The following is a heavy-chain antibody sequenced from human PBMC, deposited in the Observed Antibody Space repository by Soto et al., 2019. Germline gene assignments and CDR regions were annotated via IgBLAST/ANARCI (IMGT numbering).Heavy chain of an antibody. CDR2: TSFDGSSG. D-gene: IGHD6-19*01. CDR1: GFTFSSSG. Sequence: QVQLVESGGGVVQPGRSLRLSCAASGFTFSSSGMHWVRQAPGKGLEWVAVTSFDGSSGYYADSVRGRSTISRDNSNNTLYLQIDRLTAEDTHVHYSAKPPPAVAGHSAYCDQGTLFTISS. J-gene: IGHJ4*02. CDR3: AKPPPAVAGHSAY. V-gene: IGHV3-30*18.